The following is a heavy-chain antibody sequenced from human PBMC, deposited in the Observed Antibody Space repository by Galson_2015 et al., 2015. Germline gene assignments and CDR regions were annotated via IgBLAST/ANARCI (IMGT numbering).Heavy chain of an antibody. CDR3: NQPDIVGAEDGAFDI. V-gene: IGHV1-58*01. CDR1: GFTFTSSA. Sequence: SVKVSCKASGFTFTSSAVQWVRQARGQRLEWIGWIVVGSGNTNYAQKFQERVTITRDMSTSTAYMELSSLRSEDTAVYYCNQPDIVGAEDGAFDIWGQGTMVTVSS. D-gene: IGHD1-26*01. J-gene: IGHJ3*02. CDR2: IVVGSGNT.